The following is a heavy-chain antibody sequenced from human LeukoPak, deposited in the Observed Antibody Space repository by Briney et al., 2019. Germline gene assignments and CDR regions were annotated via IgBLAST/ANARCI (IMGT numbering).Heavy chain of an antibody. V-gene: IGHV3-30-3*01. CDR2: ISYDGSNK. Sequence: PGGSLRLSCAASGYTFSSYAMHWVRQAPGKGLEWVAVISYDGSNKYYADSVKGRFTISRDNSKNTLYLQMNSLRAEDTAVYYCARASKGNIVGTAPLDYWGQGTLVTVSS. J-gene: IGHJ4*02. CDR1: GYTFSSYA. CDR3: ARASKGNIVGTAPLDY. D-gene: IGHD5-12*01.